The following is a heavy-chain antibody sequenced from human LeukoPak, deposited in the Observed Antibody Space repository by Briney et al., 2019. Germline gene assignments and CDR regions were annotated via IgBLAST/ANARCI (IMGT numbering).Heavy chain of an antibody. CDR2: INPNSGGT. D-gene: IGHD6-19*01. J-gene: IGHJ3*02. CDR3: ARGRGIGVHIAVAGLEALDI. V-gene: IGHV1-2*02. CDR1: GYTFTGYY. Sequence: ASVKVSCKASGYTFTGYYMHWVRQAPGQGLEWMGWINPNSGGTNYAQKFQGRVTMTRDTSISTAYMELSRLRSDDTAVYYCARGRGIGVHIAVAGLEALDIWGQGTMVTVSS.